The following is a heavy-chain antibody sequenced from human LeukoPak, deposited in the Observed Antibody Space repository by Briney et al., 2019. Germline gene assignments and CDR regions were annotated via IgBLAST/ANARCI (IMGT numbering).Heavy chain of an antibody. CDR3: ARVDPSGGYLSYDY. CDR2: MNPNSGNT. Sequence: ASVKVSCKASGYTFTGYDINWVRQATGQGLEWMGWMNPNSGNTGYAQKFQGRVTMTRNTSISTAYMELSSLRSEDTAVYYCARVDPSGGYLSYDYWGQGTLVTVSS. CDR1: GYTFTGYD. J-gene: IGHJ4*02. D-gene: IGHD6-13*01. V-gene: IGHV1-8*01.